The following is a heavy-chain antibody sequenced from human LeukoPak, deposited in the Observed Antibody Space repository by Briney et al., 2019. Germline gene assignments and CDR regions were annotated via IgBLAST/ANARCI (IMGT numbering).Heavy chain of an antibody. J-gene: IGHJ5*02. CDR3: ARVTDYYDSSGYPNNT. CDR2: IYSGGST. Sequence: PGRSLRLSCAASGFTVSSNYMSWVRQAPGKGLEWVSVIYSGGSTYYADSVKGRFTISRHNSKNTLYLQMNSLRAEDTAVYYCARVTDYYDSSGYPNNTWGQGTLVTVSS. D-gene: IGHD3-22*01. V-gene: IGHV3-53*04. CDR1: GFTVSSNY.